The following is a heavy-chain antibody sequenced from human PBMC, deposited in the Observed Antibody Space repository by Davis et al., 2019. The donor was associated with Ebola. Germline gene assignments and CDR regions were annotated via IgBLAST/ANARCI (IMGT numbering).Heavy chain of an antibody. V-gene: IGHV4-39*01. CDR1: GGSISSSSYY. D-gene: IGHD6-13*01. Sequence: MPSETLSLTCTVSGGSISSSSYYWGLIRQPPGKGLEWIGSNYYSGSTYYNPPLKSRVTISVNTSKNQFSLKLSSVTAADTAVYYCASRQAAPDRGPWFDPWGQGTLVTVSS. J-gene: IGHJ5*02. CDR2: NYYSGST. CDR3: ASRQAAPDRGPWFDP.